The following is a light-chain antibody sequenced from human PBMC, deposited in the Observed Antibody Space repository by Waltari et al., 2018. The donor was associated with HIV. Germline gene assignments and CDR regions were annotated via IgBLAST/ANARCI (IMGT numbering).Light chain of an antibody. V-gene: IGLV2-14*03. CDR3: SSYTTMNTVV. Sequence: QSALTQPASVSGSPGQSLTISCAGTSSDVGGYNYVSWYQQHPGKPPKLMLHDVNSRPSGVSNRFSGSKSGYTASLTISGLQAEDEAEYFCSSYTTMNTVVFGTGTKVTVL. CDR2: DVN. J-gene: IGLJ1*01. CDR1: SSDVGGYNY.